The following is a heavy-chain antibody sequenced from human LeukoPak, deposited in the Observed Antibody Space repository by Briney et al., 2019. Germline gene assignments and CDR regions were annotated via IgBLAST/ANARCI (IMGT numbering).Heavy chain of an antibody. V-gene: IGHV4-39*01. CDR1: GGSITSSSYY. D-gene: IGHD2-21*02. J-gene: IGHJ4*02. CDR3: ARHGGSDSAPNDY. CDR2: IYYSGST. Sequence: SETLSLTCTVSGGSITSSSYYWGWIRQPPGKGLEWIGTIYYSGSTYYNPSLRSRVTVSADTSKNQFSLKLTSMTAADTAVYYCARHGGSDSAPNDYWGQGTLVTVSS.